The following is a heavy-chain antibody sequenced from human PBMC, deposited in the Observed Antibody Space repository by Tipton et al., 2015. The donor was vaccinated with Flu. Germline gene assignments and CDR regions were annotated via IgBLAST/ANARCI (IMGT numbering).Heavy chain of an antibody. V-gene: IGHV4-38-2*02. Sequence: TLSLTCTVSGYSIRSGYYWGWIRQPPGKGLEWIGSIYHSGSTYYNPSLKSRVTISVDTSKNQFSLKLSSVTAADTAVYYCARGGREPLPFDYWGQGTLVTVSS. CDR3: ARGGREPLPFDY. J-gene: IGHJ4*02. CDR1: GYSIRSGYY. CDR2: IYHSGST. D-gene: IGHD1-26*01.